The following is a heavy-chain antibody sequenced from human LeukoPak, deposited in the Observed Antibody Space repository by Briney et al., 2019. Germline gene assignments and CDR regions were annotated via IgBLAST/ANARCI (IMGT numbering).Heavy chain of an antibody. V-gene: IGHV4-39*01. D-gene: IGHD3-10*01. Sequence: PSETLSPTCSVSGGSISSTSYYWGWIPQPPGKGLEWIGSISYSGSTYYNPSLKSRVTISLDTSKNQFSLNLSSVTAADTAVYYCLGIRGDLFDYWGQGTLVTVSS. CDR1: GGSISSTSYY. CDR3: LGIRGDLFDY. CDR2: ISYSGST. J-gene: IGHJ4*02.